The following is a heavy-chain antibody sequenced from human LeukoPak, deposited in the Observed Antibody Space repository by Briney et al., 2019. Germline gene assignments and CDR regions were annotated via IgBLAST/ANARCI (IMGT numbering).Heavy chain of an antibody. V-gene: IGHV3-53*01. CDR2: LYSGNDT. J-gene: IGHJ2*01. CDR3: ARVGDHFHWFLDL. Sequence: GGSLTLSCAASGFTVSTNYMNWVRQAPGKGLEWVSILYSGNDTYYADSVKGRFTISRDNSRNILFLHMNSLKAEDTAIYYCARVGDHFHWFLDLWGRGTLVAVSS. CDR1: GFTVSTNY. D-gene: IGHD2-21*01.